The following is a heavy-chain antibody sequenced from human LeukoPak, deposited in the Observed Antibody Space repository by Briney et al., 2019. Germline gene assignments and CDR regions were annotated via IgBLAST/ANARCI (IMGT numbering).Heavy chain of an antibody. J-gene: IGHJ5*02. CDR3: AREEWFDP. V-gene: IGHV4-30-4*08. CDR1: GASISSGAYY. Sequence: PSQTLSLTCTVSGASISSGAYYWNWIRQPPGKGLEWIGYISYSGSTYYNPSLKSRVTISVDTSKNQFSLKLSSVTAADTAVYYCAREEWFDPWGQGTLVTVSS. CDR2: ISYSGST.